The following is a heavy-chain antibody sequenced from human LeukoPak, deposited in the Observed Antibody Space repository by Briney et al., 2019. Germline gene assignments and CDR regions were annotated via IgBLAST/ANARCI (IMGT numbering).Heavy chain of an antibody. V-gene: IGHV7-4-1*02. J-gene: IGHJ6*04. Sequence: GASVKVSCKASGYTFTSYAMNWVRQAPGQGLEWMGWINTNTGNPTYAQGFTGRFVFSLDTSVSTAYLQISSLKVEDTAVYYCAREVVVVVAATPVMDVWGKGTTVTVSS. D-gene: IGHD2-15*01. CDR3: AREVVVVVAATPVMDV. CDR1: GYTFTSYA. CDR2: INTNTGNP.